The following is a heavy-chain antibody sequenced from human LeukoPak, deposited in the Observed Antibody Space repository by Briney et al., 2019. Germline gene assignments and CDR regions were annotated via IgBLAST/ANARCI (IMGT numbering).Heavy chain of an antibody. CDR2: ISGGGGST. J-gene: IGHJ4*02. Sequence: GGSLRLSCAASGFIFSSYAMSWVRQAPGKGLECVSAISGGGGSTSYADSVKGRFTVSRDNSKNTLYLQMNSLRAEDTAVYYCAKCAGYSSSWPIDYWGQGTLVTVSS. V-gene: IGHV3-23*01. CDR1: GFIFSSYA. CDR3: AKCAGYSSSWPIDY. D-gene: IGHD6-13*01.